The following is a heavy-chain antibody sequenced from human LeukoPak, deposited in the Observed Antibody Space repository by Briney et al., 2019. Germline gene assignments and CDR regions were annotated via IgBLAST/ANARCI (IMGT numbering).Heavy chain of an antibody. Sequence: GGSLRLSCAASGFTFSSYNMNWVRRAPGKGLEWVSSISSSSTYTYYADSVKGRFTISRDNEKNSLYLQMNSLRAEDTAVYYCARAISMVRGVDYWGQGTLVTVSS. CDR3: ARAISMVRGVDY. V-gene: IGHV3-21*01. D-gene: IGHD3-10*01. CDR1: GFTFSSYN. CDR2: ISSSSTYT. J-gene: IGHJ4*02.